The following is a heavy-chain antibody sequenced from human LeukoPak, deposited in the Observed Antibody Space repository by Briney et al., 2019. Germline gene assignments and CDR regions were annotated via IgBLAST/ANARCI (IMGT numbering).Heavy chain of an antibody. J-gene: IGHJ4*02. D-gene: IGHD2-2*01. V-gene: IGHV4-34*01. CDR2: INHSGST. Sequence: SETLSLTCAVYGGSFSAYYWSWIRQPPGKRLEWIGEINHSGSTNYSPSLKSRVTMSVGTSKNQFSLKLSSVTAADTAVYYCARDVVAAVGSFDYWGQGTLVTVSS. CDR3: ARDVVAAVGSFDY. CDR1: GGSFSAYY.